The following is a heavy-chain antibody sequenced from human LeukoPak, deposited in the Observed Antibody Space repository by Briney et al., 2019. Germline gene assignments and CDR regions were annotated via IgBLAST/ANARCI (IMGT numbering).Heavy chain of an antibody. CDR2: ISYDGSNK. Sequence: PGGSLRLSCAASGFTFSSYAMHWVRQAPGKGLEWVAVISYDGSNKYYADSVKGRFTISRGNSKNTLYLQMNSLRAEDTAVYYCAREGSTYFWSGYYPSRQGGNYFDYWGQGTLVTVSS. CDR1: GFTFSSYA. CDR3: AREGSTYFWSGYYPSRQGGNYFDY. J-gene: IGHJ4*02. D-gene: IGHD3-3*01. V-gene: IGHV3-30-3*01.